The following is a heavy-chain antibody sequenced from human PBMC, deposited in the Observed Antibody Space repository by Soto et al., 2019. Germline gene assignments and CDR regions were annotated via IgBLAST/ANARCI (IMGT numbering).Heavy chain of an antibody. CDR3: ASGAEGSYDFWSGYSRPVGYYYYGMDV. CDR2: ISSSSSYI. D-gene: IGHD3-3*01. Sequence: GGSLRLSCAASGFTFSSYSMNWVRQAPGKGLEWVSSISSSSSYIYYADSVKGRFTISRDNAKNPLYLQMNSLRAEDTAVYYCASGAEGSYDFWSGYSRPVGYYYYGMDVWGQGTTVTVSS. V-gene: IGHV3-21*01. CDR1: GFTFSSYS. J-gene: IGHJ6*02.